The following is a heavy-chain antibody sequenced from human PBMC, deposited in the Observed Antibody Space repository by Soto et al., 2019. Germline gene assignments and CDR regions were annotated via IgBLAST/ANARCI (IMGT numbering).Heavy chain of an antibody. CDR1: GGSFSGYY. CDR3: ATPWGKDCSSTSFYYY. J-gene: IGHJ4*02. CDR2: INHSGST. D-gene: IGHD2-2*01. V-gene: IGHV4-34*01. Sequence: SETLSLTCAVYGGSFSGYYWSWIRQPPGKGLEWIGEINHSGSTNYNPSLKSRVTISVDTAKNQFSLKLSSVTAADTAVYYCATPWGKDCSSTSFYYYWGQGTLVTVSS.